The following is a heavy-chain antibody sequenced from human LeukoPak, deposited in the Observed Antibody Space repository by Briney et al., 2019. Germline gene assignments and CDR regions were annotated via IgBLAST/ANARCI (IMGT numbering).Heavy chain of an antibody. CDR2: IYYSGST. CDR1: GGPVSSGSYY. CDR3: ARGISSGWSRAVGY. J-gene: IGHJ4*02. Sequence: SETLSLTCTVSGGPVSSGSYYWSWIRQPPGTGLEWIGYIYYSGSTNYNPSLKSRVTISVDTSKNQFSLKLSSVTAADTAVYYCARGISSGWSRAVGYWGQGTLVTVSS. D-gene: IGHD6-19*01. V-gene: IGHV4-61*01.